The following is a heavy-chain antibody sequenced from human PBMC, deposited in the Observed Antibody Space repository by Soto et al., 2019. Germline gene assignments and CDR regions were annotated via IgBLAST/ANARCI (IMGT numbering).Heavy chain of an antibody. CDR2: IIPMLDSA. D-gene: IGHD6-13*01. V-gene: IGHV1-69*13. CDR1: GGTFDNYA. Sequence: SVKVSCKASGGTFDNYAITWVRQAPGQGLEWMAGIIPMLDSANYAEKFQDRVTITADESTSTAYMEVSSLRSEDTAVYYCVRGSSRFQDPYYYYALDVWGQGTTVTVSS. CDR3: VRGSSRFQDPYYYYALDV. J-gene: IGHJ6*02.